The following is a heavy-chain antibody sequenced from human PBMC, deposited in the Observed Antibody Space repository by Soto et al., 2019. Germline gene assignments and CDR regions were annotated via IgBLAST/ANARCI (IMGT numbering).Heavy chain of an antibody. CDR2: IIPIFGTA. Sequence: GASVKVSCKASGGTFSSYAISWVRQAPGQGLEWMGGIIPIFGTANYAQKFQGRVTITADKSTSTAYMELSSLRSEDTAVYYCARIPLANCGGDCYSDYWGHGTLVTVSS. V-gene: IGHV1-69*06. CDR1: GGTFSSYA. CDR3: ARIPLANCGGDCYSDY. D-gene: IGHD2-21*02. J-gene: IGHJ4*01.